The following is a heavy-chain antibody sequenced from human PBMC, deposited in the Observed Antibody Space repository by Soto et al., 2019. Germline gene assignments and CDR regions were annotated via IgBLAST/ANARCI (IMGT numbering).Heavy chain of an antibody. CDR2: ISSSSSYI. CDR3: ARDHPEQWELLFDY. Sequence: GGSLRLSCAASGFTFSSYSMNWVRQAPGKGLEWVSSISSSSSYIYYADSVKGRFTISRDNAKNSLYLQMNSLRAEDTAVYYCARDHPEQWELLFDYWGQGNLVTVSS. D-gene: IGHD1-26*01. CDR1: GFTFSSYS. J-gene: IGHJ4*02. V-gene: IGHV3-21*01.